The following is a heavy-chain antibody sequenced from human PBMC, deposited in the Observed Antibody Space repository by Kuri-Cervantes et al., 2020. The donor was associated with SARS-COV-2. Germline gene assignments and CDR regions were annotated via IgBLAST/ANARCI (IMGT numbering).Heavy chain of an antibody. V-gene: IGHV3-30*03. D-gene: IGHD1-26*01. CDR2: ISYDERNK. CDR3: ATDGAIVGATSFDY. Sequence: GESLKISCAASGFTFSTYGMHWVRQAPGKGLEWVAVISYDERNKFYIDSVKGRFTISRDNSKNTLYLQMDSLRVEDTAVYFCATDGAIVGATSFDYWGQGTLVTVSS. CDR1: GFTFSTYG. J-gene: IGHJ4*02.